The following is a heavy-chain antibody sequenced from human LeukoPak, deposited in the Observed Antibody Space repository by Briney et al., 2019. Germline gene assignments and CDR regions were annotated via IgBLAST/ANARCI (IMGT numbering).Heavy chain of an antibody. CDR3: ASGIAVALDY. D-gene: IGHD6-19*01. Sequence: SETLSLTCTVSGGSISSGGYYWSWIRQHPGKGLEWIGYIYYSGSTYYNPSLKSRVTISVDTSKNQFSLKLSSVTAADTAVYYCASGIAVALDYWGQGTLVTVSS. J-gene: IGHJ4*02. CDR1: GGSISSGGYY. CDR2: IYYSGST. V-gene: IGHV4-31*03.